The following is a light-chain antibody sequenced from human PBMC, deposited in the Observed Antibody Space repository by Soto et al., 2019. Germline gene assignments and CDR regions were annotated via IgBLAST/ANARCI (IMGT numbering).Light chain of an antibody. Sequence: QSALTQPASVSGSPGQSITISCTGTSGDVGGYNYVSWYQKHPGKSPKIMIYEVSNRPSGVSNRFSGSKSGNTASLTISGLQAEDEADYYCSSYTSSSTLVFGGGPQLTVL. CDR1: SGDVGGYNY. CDR3: SSYTSSSTLV. J-gene: IGLJ2*01. CDR2: EVS. V-gene: IGLV2-14*01.